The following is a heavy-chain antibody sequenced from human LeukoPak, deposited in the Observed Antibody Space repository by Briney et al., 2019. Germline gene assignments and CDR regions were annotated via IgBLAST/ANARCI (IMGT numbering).Heavy chain of an antibody. D-gene: IGHD6-19*01. CDR1: GFTFSSYE. Sequence: GGSLRLSCAASGFTFSSYEMNWVHQAPGKGLEWVSYISSSGSTIYYADSVKGRFTISRDNAKNSLYLQMNSLRAEDTAVYYCARVGSGWADAFDIWGQGTMVTVSS. CDR3: ARVGSGWADAFDI. CDR2: ISSSGSTI. V-gene: IGHV3-48*03. J-gene: IGHJ3*02.